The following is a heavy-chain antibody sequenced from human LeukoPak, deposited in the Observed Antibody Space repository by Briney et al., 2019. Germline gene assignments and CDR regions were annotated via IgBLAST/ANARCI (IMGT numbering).Heavy chain of an antibody. D-gene: IGHD6-19*01. Sequence: PGGSLRLSCAASGFSFSIYAMHWVRQAPGKGLEWVAVMSYDGSNKYYADSVKGRFTISRDNSKNTLYLQMNSLRVEDTAVYYCARDAEAGPDYWSQGTLVTVSS. CDR1: GFSFSIYA. CDR2: MSYDGSNK. V-gene: IGHV3-30-3*01. J-gene: IGHJ4*02. CDR3: ARDAEAGPDY.